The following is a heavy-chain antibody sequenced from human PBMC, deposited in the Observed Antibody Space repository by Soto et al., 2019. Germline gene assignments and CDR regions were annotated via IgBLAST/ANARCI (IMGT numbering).Heavy chain of an antibody. V-gene: IGHV4-30-4*01. CDR2: IYYSGST. Sequence: SETLSLTCTVSGGSISSGDYYWSWIRQPPGKGLEWIGYIYYSGSTYYNPSLKSRVTISVDTSKNQFSLKLSSVTAADTAVYYCARAPSGELSLGVWFDHWGQGTLVTVSS. D-gene: IGHD3-16*02. J-gene: IGHJ5*02. CDR1: GGSISSGDYY. CDR3: ARAPSGELSLGVWFDH.